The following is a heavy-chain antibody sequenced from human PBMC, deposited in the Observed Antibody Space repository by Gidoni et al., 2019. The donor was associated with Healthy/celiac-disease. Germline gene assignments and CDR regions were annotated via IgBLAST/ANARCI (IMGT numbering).Heavy chain of an antibody. V-gene: IGHV2-5*02. CDR2: IYWDDDR. D-gene: IGHD3-3*01. J-gene: IGHJ4*02. CDR1: GFSLRSSGAG. Sequence: QITLKESGPTLVKPTQTLTLTCTFSGFSLRSSGAGVGWLRQPPGKALEWLALIYWDDDRRYRPSLETRLSITKDTSKKQVFLTMISLDPVDTAKYYCVHSTSLTDEDFWAGRSNPQCYFDSWGQGILVTVSS. CDR3: VHSTSLTDEDFWAGRSNPQCYFDS.